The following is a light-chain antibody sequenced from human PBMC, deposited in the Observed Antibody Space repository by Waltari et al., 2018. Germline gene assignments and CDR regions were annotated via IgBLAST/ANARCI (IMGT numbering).Light chain of an antibody. Sequence: QSVLTQPPSVSGAPGQRVTISCTGRSSNIGAGYDLHWYQQLPGTAPKRLIYGNSNRPSGVPDRFSGSKSGTSASLAITGLQAEDEADYYCQSYDSSLSASVVFGGGTKLTVL. CDR3: QSYDSSLSASVV. CDR1: SSNIGAGYD. CDR2: GNS. J-gene: IGLJ2*01. V-gene: IGLV1-40*01.